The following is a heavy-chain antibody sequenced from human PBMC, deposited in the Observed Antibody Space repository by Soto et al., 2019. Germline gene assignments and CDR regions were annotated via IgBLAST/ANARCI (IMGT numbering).Heavy chain of an antibody. CDR3: AKRWGLSGSYYAFDI. J-gene: IGHJ3*02. CDR1: GFTFSSYA. V-gene: IGHV3-23*01. CDR2: ISGSGGST. Sequence: GGSLRLSCAASGFTFSSYAMSWVRQAPGKGLEWVSAISGSGGSTYYADSVKGRFTISRDNSKNTLYLQMNSLRAEDTAVYYWAKRWGLSGSYYAFDIWGQGTMVTVSS. D-gene: IGHD1-26*01.